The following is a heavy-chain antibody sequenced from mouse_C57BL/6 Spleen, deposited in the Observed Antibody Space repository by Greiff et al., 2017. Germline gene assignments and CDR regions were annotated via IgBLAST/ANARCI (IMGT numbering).Heavy chain of an antibody. CDR3: ARGGSPPLGY. Sequence: EVKVVESGGGLVKPGGSLKLSCAASGFTFSDSGLHWVRQAPEKGLEWVAYISCGSSTIYYADTVKGRFTISRDNAKNTLFLQMTSLRSADTAMYYCARGGSPPLGYWGQGTTLTVSS. J-gene: IGHJ2*01. D-gene: IGHD1-1*02. V-gene: IGHV5-17*01. CDR1: GFTFSDSG. CDR2: ISCGSSTI.